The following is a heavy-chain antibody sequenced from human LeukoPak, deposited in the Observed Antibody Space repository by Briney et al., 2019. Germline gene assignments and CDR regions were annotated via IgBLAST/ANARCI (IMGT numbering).Heavy chain of an antibody. Sequence: GASVKVSCKASGYTFSDYYIHWVRQAPGQGLEWMGWINPNSGVTKYALKFQGRVTMTRDTSISTAYMELSGLTSDDTALYYCARDAPQNWSGGTCFPFWGQGTLVTVSS. CDR2: INPNSGVT. V-gene: IGHV1-2*02. CDR3: ARDAPQNWSGGTCFPF. CDR1: GYTFSDYY. D-gene: IGHD2-15*01. J-gene: IGHJ4*02.